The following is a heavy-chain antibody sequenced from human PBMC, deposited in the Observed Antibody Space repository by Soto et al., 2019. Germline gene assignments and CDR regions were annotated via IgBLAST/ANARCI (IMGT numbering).Heavy chain of an antibody. CDR3: ARHKIVRRNTGDYHGKDV. D-gene: IGHD1-26*01. Sequence: PGESLKISCKGSGYSFTDYWISWVRQMPGKGLEWMGRIDPGDSETNYSPSFQGHVTISTDKSITTAYLQWSSLKASDTAMYYCARHKIVRRNTGDYHGKDVWGQGTTVTVSS. V-gene: IGHV5-10-1*01. CDR1: GYSFTDYW. CDR2: IDPGDSET. J-gene: IGHJ6*02.